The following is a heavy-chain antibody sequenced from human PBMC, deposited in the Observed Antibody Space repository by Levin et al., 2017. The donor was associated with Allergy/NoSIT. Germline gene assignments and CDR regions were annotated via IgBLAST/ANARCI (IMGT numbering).Heavy chain of an antibody. J-gene: IGHJ5*01. V-gene: IGHV4-59*08. CDR1: GGSISRNY. D-gene: IGHD2-15*01. Sequence: SETLSLTCSVSGGSISRNYWTWIRQPPGKGLQWIGSISYSGSTNYNPSLKSGVSISVDTSKNQFSLTLSSVTAADSAVYYCARQSGFCTGSNCYLFWFATWGPATLLPFSS. CDR3: ARQSGFCTGSNCYLFWFAT. CDR2: ISYSGST.